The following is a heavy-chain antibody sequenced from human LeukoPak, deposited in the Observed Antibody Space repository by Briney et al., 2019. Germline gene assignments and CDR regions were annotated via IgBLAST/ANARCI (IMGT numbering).Heavy chain of an antibody. Sequence: SVKVSCKASGGTFSSYAISWVRQAPGQGLEWMGRIIPILGIANYAQKFQGRVTITADKSTSTAYMGLSSLRSEDTAVYYCARAPPRTSYDTLAGVPYGMDVWGQGTTVTVSS. CDR1: GGTFSSYA. D-gene: IGHD3-9*01. J-gene: IGHJ6*02. V-gene: IGHV1-69*04. CDR2: IIPILGIA. CDR3: ARAPPRTSYDTLAGVPYGMDV.